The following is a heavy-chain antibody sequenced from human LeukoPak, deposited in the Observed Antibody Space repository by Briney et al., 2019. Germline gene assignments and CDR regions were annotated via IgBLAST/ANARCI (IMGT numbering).Heavy chain of an antibody. CDR2: ISGSGGST. D-gene: IGHD6-19*01. CDR3: AKDRGIAVAGIVDY. V-gene: IGHV3-23*01. CDR1: GFTFDDYA. J-gene: IGHJ4*02. Sequence: PGGSLRLSCAASGFTFDDYAMHWVRQAPGKGLEWVSAISGSGGSTYYADSVKGRFTISRDNSKNALYLQMNSLRAEDTAVYYCAKDRGIAVAGIVDYWGQGTLVTVSS.